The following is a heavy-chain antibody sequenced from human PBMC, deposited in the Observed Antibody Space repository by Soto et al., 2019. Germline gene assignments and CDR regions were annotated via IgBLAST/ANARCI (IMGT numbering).Heavy chain of an antibody. D-gene: IGHD6-13*01. CDR2: IHPSGGST. V-gene: IGHV1-46*01. J-gene: IGHJ5*02. CDR1: GYTFTSYY. Sequence: QVQLVQSGAEVKKPGASVKVSCKASGYTFTSYYMHWVRQAPGQGLEWMGIIHPSGGSTSYAQKFQGRVTMTRDTSTSTVYMELSSLRSEDTAVYYCARDPGIAAAGTGRHWFDPWGQGTLVTVSS. CDR3: ARDPGIAAAGTGRHWFDP.